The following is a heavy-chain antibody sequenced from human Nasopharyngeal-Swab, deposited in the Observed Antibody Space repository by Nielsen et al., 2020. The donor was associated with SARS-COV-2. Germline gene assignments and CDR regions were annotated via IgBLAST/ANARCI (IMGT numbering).Heavy chain of an antibody. CDR1: GFTFSSYS. Sequence: GGSLRLSCAASGFTFSSYSMNWVRQAPGKGLEWVSSISSSSSYIYYADSVKGRFTISRDNAKNSLYLQMNSLRAEDTAVYYCARGQYFSSTSCYARGYYYYYGMDVWGQGTTVTVSS. CDR2: ISSSSSYI. V-gene: IGHV3-21*01. D-gene: IGHD2-2*01. J-gene: IGHJ6*02. CDR3: ARGQYFSSTSCYARGYYYYYGMDV.